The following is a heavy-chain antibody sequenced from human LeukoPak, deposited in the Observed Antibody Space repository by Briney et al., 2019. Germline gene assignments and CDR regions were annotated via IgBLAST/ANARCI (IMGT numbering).Heavy chain of an antibody. J-gene: IGHJ3*01. V-gene: IGHV3-7*01. D-gene: IGHD7-27*01. Sequence: PGGSLRLSCAAPAFTLSSYWMSWVRQAPGKGLEWVATIKKDGSDKYYVDSVKGRFTISRDNAQDSLYLQMDSLRDEDTAVYYCAREDDDWGPNTLDVWGQGTVVTVSS. CDR3: AREDDDWGPNTLDV. CDR1: AFTLSSYW. CDR2: IKKDGSDK.